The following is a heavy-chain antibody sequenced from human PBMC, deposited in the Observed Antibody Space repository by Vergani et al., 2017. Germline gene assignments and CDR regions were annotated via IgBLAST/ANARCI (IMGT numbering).Heavy chain of an antibody. D-gene: IGHD2-2*01. CDR2: IIPIFGIA. J-gene: IGHJ6*02. Sequence: QVQLVQSGAEVKKPGSSVKVSCKASGGTFSSYAISWVRQAPGQGLEWMGGIIPIFGIANYAQKFQGRVTITADKSTSTAYMELSSLRSEDTAVYYCAGGGGYCSSTSCRNYYYYYGMDVWGQGTTVTVSS. CDR1: GGTFSSYA. V-gene: IGHV1-69*17. CDR3: AGGGGYCSSTSCRNYYYYYGMDV.